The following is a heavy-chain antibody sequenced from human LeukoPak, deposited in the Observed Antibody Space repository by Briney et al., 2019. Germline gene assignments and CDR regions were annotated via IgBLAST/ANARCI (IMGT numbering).Heavy chain of an antibody. CDR3: ANTGGIAMRRHAFDI. CDR1: GFTVSSNY. J-gene: IGHJ3*02. CDR2: ISGSGGST. D-gene: IGHD6-13*01. Sequence: GGSLRLSCAASGFTVSSNYMSWVRQAPGKGLGWVSAISGSGGSTYYADSVKGRFTISRDNSKNTLYLQMNSLRAEDTAVYYCANTGGIAMRRHAFDIWGQGTMVTVSS. V-gene: IGHV3-23*01.